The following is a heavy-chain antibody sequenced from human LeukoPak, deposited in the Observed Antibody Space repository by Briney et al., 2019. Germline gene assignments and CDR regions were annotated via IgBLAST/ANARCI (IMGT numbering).Heavy chain of an antibody. CDR1: GFTFSNYA. CDR2: ISYDLITD. V-gene: IGHV3-30*04. J-gene: IGHJ6*02. CDR3: ARDSYGMDV. Sequence: GGSLRLSCAASGFTFSNYATHWVRQAPGKGLEWVAFISYDLITDYYADSVKGRLTISRDNSKNTLYLQMNSLRVEDTSLYYCARDSYGMDVWGQGTTVTVSS.